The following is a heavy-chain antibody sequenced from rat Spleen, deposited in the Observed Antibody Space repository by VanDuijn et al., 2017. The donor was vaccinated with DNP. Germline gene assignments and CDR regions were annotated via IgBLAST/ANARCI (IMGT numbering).Heavy chain of an antibody. CDR2: ISSGGST. D-gene: IGHD1-12*02. Sequence: QVQLKESGPGMVQPSQTLSLTCTVSGFSLTDYSVHWVRQPPGKVLEWIAAISSGGSTYYNSVHKSRLSISRDTSKSQVFLKMDSVQTEDTAMYFCARAQGYYYDGSYYPFAYWGQGILVTVSS. J-gene: IGHJ3*01. CDR1: GFSLTDYS. V-gene: IGHV2-6*01. CDR3: ARAQGYYYDGSYYPFAY.